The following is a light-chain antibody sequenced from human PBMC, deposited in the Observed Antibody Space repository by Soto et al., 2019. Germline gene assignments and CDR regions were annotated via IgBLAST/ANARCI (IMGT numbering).Light chain of an antibody. V-gene: IGKV1-5*01. CDR2: DAS. CDR1: QSISSW. J-gene: IGKJ1*01. CDR3: QQYNTYWT. Sequence: DIQMTQSPSTLSASVGDRVTITCRASQSISSWLAWYQQKAGKAPKLLIHDASSLESGVPSRFSGSGSGTEFTLTISSLQPDDFATYYCQQYNTYWTLGQGTKVEI.